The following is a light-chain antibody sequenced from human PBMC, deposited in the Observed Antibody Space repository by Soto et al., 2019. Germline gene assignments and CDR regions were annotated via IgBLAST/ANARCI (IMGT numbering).Light chain of an antibody. J-gene: IGKJ4*01. CDR3: QKYNSAPHT. CDR2: AAS. V-gene: IGKV1-27*01. CDR1: QGISNY. Sequence: ILMTQSPSSLSSCTGDRVTITCGASQGISNYLAWYQQKPGKVPKLLIYAASTLQSGVPSRFSGSGSGTDFTLTISSLQPEDVATYYCQKYNSAPHTFGGGTKVDI.